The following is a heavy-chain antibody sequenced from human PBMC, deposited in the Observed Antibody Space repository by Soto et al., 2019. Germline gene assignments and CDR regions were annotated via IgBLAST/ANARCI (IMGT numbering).Heavy chain of an antibody. J-gene: IGHJ6*02. V-gene: IGHV1-2*04. CDR3: VRSPLYYDFWSGYQAGYGMDV. CDR1: GYTFTGYY. D-gene: IGHD3-3*01. Sequence: ASVKVSCKASGYTFTGYYMHWVRQAPGQGLEWMGWINPNSGGTNYAQKFQGWVTMTRDTSISTAYMELSRLRSDDTAVYYCVRSPLYYDFWSGYQAGYGMDVWGQGTTVTVSS. CDR2: INPNSGGT.